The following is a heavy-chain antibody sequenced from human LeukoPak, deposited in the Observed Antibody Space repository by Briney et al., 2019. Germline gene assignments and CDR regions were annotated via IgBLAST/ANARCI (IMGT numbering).Heavy chain of an antibody. CDR2: ISTSGDFT. J-gene: IGHJ4*02. Sequence: GGSLRLSCATSGFTFSSYAMNWVRQAPGKGLECVSFISTSGDFTYYAASVKGRFTVSRDNSKNTLYLQMNSLRAEDTAVYYCARDAAVAGTADYWGQGTLVTVSS. V-gene: IGHV3-23*01. CDR3: ARDAAVAGTADY. CDR1: GFTFSSYA. D-gene: IGHD6-19*01.